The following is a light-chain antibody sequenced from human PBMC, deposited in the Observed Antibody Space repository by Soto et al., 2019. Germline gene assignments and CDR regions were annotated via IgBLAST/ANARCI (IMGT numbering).Light chain of an antibody. J-gene: IGLJ1*01. Sequence: QSALTQPASGSGSPGQSITISCTGTSSDVGGYIYVSWYQHHPGEAPKLMIYDVSYRPSGVSDRFSGSKSGNTASLTISGLQAEDEADYYCSPYTSSSTPFLFGAGTKVTVL. CDR1: SSDVGGYIY. CDR3: SPYTSSSTPFL. CDR2: DVS. V-gene: IGLV2-14*03.